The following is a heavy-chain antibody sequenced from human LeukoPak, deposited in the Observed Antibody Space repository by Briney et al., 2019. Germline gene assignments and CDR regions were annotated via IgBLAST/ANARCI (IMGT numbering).Heavy chain of an antibody. CDR3: AGGRYYYYYYGMDV. Sequence: PGGSLRLSCAASGFTFSSYWMSWVRQAPGKGLEWVANIKQDGSEKYYVDSVKGRFTISRDNAKNPLYLQMNSLRAEDTAVYYCAGGRYYYYYYGMDVWGQGTTVTVSS. J-gene: IGHJ6*02. CDR2: IKQDGSEK. CDR1: GFTFSSYW. V-gene: IGHV3-7*03.